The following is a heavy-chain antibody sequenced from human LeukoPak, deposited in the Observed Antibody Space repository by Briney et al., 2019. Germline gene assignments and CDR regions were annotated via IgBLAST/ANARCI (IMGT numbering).Heavy chain of an antibody. Sequence: GGSLRLSCAAAGFTFSKFAMHWVRQTPGKGLEWVALIRYDGSNKYYADSVKGRFTISRDNSKNTLYLQMNNLRVEDTAVYFCEKGHIDRDGYYSFDSWGQGTLVTVSS. CDR2: IRYDGSNK. CDR1: GFTFSKFA. V-gene: IGHV3-30*02. CDR3: EKGHIDRDGYYSFDS. D-gene: IGHD3-22*01. J-gene: IGHJ4*02.